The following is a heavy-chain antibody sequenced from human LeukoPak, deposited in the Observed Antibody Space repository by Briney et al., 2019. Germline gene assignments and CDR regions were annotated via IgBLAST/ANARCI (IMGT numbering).Heavy chain of an antibody. CDR3: ARGGGSLAHDC. J-gene: IGHJ4*02. V-gene: IGHV5-51*01. Sequence: GASLQISCKGSGSSFTSYWIGWVRPMPGKGLEWMGIIYPGDSDTRYSPSFQGQVTISVDKSINTAYLQWSSLKASDTAMYYCARGGGSLAHDCWGQGTLVTVSS. D-gene: IGHD2-15*01. CDR1: GSSFTSYW. CDR2: IYPGDSDT.